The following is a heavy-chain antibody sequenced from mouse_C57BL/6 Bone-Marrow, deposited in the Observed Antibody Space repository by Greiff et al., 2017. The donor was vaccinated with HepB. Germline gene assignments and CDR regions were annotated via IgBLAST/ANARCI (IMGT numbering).Heavy chain of an antibody. CDR1: GYTFTSYT. Sequence: VQLQQSGAELARPGASVKMSCKASGYTFTSYTMHWVKQRPGQGLEWIGYINPSSGYTKYNQKFKDKATLTADKSSSTAYMQLSSLTSEDTAVYYCTTSDDGYWGYWGQGTTLTVSS. CDR2: INPSSGYT. V-gene: IGHV1-4*01. J-gene: IGHJ2*01. D-gene: IGHD2-3*01. CDR3: TTSDDGYWGY.